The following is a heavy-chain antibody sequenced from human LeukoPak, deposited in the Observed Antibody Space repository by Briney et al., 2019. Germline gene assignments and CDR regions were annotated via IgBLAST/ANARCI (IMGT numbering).Heavy chain of an antibody. D-gene: IGHD5-24*01. CDR1: GFTFSSYA. V-gene: IGHV3-30-3*01. CDR3: ARARDGYNSYYYGMDV. Sequence: GGSLRLSCAASGFTFSSYAMPWVRQVPGKGLEWVAVISYDGSNKYYADPVKGRFTISRDNSKNTLYLQMNSLRAEDTAVYYCARARDGYNSYYYGMDVWGQGTTVTVSS. CDR2: ISYDGSNK. J-gene: IGHJ6*02.